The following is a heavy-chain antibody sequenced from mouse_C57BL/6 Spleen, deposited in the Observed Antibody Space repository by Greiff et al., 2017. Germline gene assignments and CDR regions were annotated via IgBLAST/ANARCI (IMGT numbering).Heavy chain of an antibody. Sequence: VQLQQSGPELVKPGASVKISCKASGYSFTGYYMNWVKQSPEKSLEWIGEINPSTGGTTYNQKFKAKATLTVDKSSSTAYMQLKRLTSEDSAVYYCARGAYWGQGTLVTVSA. CDR2: INPSTGGT. J-gene: IGHJ3*01. CDR1: GYSFTGYY. CDR3: ARGAY. V-gene: IGHV1-42*01.